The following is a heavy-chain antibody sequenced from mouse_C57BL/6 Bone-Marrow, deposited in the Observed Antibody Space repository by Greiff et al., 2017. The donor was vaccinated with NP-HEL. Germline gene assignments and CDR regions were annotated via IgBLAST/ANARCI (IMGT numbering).Heavy chain of an antibody. CDR2: IYPRSGNT. CDR3: AREGDSDWFAY. J-gene: IGHJ3*01. CDR1: GYTFTSYG. Sequence: VQLQQSGAELARPGASVKLSCKASGYTFTSYGISWVKQRTGQGLEWIGEIYPRSGNTYYNEKFKGKATLTADKSSSTAYMELRSLTSEDSAVYLCAREGDSDWFAYWGQGTLVTVSA. V-gene: IGHV1-81*01.